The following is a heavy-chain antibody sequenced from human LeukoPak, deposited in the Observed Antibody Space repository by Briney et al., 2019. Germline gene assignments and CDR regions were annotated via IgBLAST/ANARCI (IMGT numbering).Heavy chain of an antibody. Sequence: PSETLSLTCTVSGGSISSYYWSWIRQPPGKRLEWIGYIYYSGSTNYNPSLKSRVTISVDTSKNQFSLKLSSVTAADTAVYYCARRYCGGDCYSDYWGQGTLVTVSS. V-gene: IGHV4-59*08. CDR2: IYYSGST. D-gene: IGHD2-21*02. CDR3: ARRYCGGDCYSDY. CDR1: GGSISSYY. J-gene: IGHJ4*02.